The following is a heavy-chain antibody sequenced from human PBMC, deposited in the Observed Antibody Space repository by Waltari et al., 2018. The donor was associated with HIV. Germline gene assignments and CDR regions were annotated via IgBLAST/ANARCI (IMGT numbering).Heavy chain of an antibody. J-gene: IGHJ6*02. CDR2: FGPTGGKK. D-gene: IGHD6-19*01. Sequence: QVQLVQSGAEVKRPGASVKVSCKVSGYILTELSIHWVRQAPGKGLEWVGSFGPTGGKKTYAQKFQGRGTMTEDTSTDTASREVSSLRSEDTAVYYCATARQWLVDSGMDVWGQGTTVTVSS. CDR3: ATARQWLVDSGMDV. V-gene: IGHV1-24*01. CDR1: GYILTELS.